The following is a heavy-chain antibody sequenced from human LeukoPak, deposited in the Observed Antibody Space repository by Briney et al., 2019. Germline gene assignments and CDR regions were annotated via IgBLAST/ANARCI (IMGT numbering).Heavy chain of an antibody. CDR3: ARHPNIYYYYMDV. J-gene: IGHJ6*03. V-gene: IGHV4-39*01. CDR2: NYYSGST. Sequence: SETLSLTCTVSGGSISSSSYYWGWIRQPPGKGLEWIGSNYYSGSTYYNPSLKSRVTISVDTSKNQFSLKLSSVTAADTAVYYCARHPNIYYYYMDVWGKGTTVTVSS. CDR1: GGSISSSSYY. D-gene: IGHD2/OR15-2a*01.